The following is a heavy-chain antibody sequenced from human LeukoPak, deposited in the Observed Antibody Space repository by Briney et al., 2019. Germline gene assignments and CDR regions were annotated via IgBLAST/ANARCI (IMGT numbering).Heavy chain of an antibody. J-gene: IGHJ6*02. V-gene: IGHV3-23*01. D-gene: IGHD3-16*02. CDR3: ARDKSYDYVWGSYRKAYYGMDV. CDR2: ISNDGGGT. CDR1: GFIFNNYG. Sequence: GGSLRLSCAASGFIFNNYGLIWVRQAPGKGLEWVSAISNDGGGTNYADFVKGRFTISRDNSKNTLYLQMNSLRAEDTAVYYCARDKSYDYVWGSYRKAYYGMDVWGQGTTVTVSS.